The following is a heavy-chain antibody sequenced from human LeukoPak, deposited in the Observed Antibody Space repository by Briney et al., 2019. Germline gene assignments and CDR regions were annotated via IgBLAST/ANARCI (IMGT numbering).Heavy chain of an antibody. D-gene: IGHD5-12*01. CDR2: ISGSGGST. Sequence: GGSLRLSCAASGFTFSSYAMSWVRQAPGKGLEWVSAISGSGGSTYYADSVKGRFTISRDNSKNTLYLQMNSLRAEDTAVYYCARSIVATQLPDYWGQGTLVTVSS. CDR3: ARSIVATQLPDY. J-gene: IGHJ4*02. CDR1: GFTFSSYA. V-gene: IGHV3-23*01.